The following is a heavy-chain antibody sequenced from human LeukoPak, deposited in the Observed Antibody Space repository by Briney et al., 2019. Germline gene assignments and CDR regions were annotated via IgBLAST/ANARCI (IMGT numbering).Heavy chain of an antibody. Sequence: GGSLRLSCAASGLTFSSYAMSWVRQAPGGGLEWVSAISGSGGSTYYADSVKGRFTISRDNAKNSLYLQMNSLRAEDTALYYCAKATSSSCGVDYWGQGTLVTVSS. V-gene: IGHV3-23*01. CDR3: AKATSSSCGVDY. J-gene: IGHJ4*02. CDR2: ISGSGGST. D-gene: IGHD6-13*01. CDR1: GLTFSSYA.